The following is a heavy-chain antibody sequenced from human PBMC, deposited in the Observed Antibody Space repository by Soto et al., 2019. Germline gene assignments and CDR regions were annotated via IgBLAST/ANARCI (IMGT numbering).Heavy chain of an antibody. V-gene: IGHV3-9*01. D-gene: IGHD3-9*01. Sequence: EVQLVESGGGLVQPGRSLRLSCAASGFTFADYAMHWVRQAPGKGLEWVSGISWNSGSIGYADSVKGRFTISRDNAKNSLYLQMNSLRAEDTALYYCAKDTYYDILTGPTDAFDIWGQGTMVTVSS. CDR1: GFTFADYA. CDR2: ISWNSGSI. J-gene: IGHJ3*02. CDR3: AKDTYYDILTGPTDAFDI.